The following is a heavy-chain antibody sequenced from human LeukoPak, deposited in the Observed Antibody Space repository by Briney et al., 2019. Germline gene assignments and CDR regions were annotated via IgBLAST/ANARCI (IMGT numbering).Heavy chain of an antibody. Sequence: GGSLRLSCAASGFTFSTYAMHWVRQAPGKGLEWVALITYDGSGKFYADSVKGRFTISRDNSKNTLYLQMNSLRAEHTAVYYCPRSGYYYEKDYWGQGTLVTVSS. CDR3: PRSGYYYEKDY. CDR1: GFTFSTYA. J-gene: IGHJ4*02. CDR2: ITYDGSGK. D-gene: IGHD5-18*01. V-gene: IGHV3-30-3*01.